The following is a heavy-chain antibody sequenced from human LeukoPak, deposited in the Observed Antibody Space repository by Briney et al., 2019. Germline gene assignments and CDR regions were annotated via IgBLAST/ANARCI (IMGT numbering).Heavy chain of an antibody. Sequence: SETLSLTCTVSGVSISSYYWSWIRQPAGKGLEWIGRIYTSGSANYNPSLTSRVTMSVDTSKNHFSLKLSSVTAADTAVYYCARGNLDVVGATILDCWGQGTLVTVSS. J-gene: IGHJ4*02. CDR1: GVSISSYY. CDR2: IYTSGSA. CDR3: ARGNLDVVGATILDC. D-gene: IGHD1-26*01. V-gene: IGHV4-4*07.